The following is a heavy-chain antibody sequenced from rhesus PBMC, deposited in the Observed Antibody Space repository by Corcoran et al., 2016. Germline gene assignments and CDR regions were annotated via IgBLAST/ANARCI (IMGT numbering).Heavy chain of an antibody. CDR1: CASISSYL. V-gene: IGHV4-80*01. D-gene: IGHD6-37*01. Sequence: QVQLQESGPGLVKPSETLSLTCAVSCASISSYLWSWIRQAPGKGLEWIGEINGPSGSTYYNPSLNSRVTLSKDTSRNHFSLKMNSVTAADTALYYCVGRNRWWGQGVLVTVSS. J-gene: IGHJ4*01. CDR3: VGRNRW. CDR2: INGPSGST.